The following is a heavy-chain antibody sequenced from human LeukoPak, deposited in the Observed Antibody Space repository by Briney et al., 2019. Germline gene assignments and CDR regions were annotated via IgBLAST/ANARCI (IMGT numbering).Heavy chain of an antibody. Sequence: PSETLSLTCTVSGGSISSYYWSWIRQPPGKGLEWIGYIYYSGSTNYNPSLKSRVTISVDTSKNQFSLKLSSVTAADTAVYYCARGQGGSGSYYKASYYFDYWGQGTLVTVSS. CDR3: ARGQGGSGSYYKASYYFDY. V-gene: IGHV4-59*12. D-gene: IGHD3-10*01. J-gene: IGHJ4*02. CDR2: IYYSGST. CDR1: GGSISSYY.